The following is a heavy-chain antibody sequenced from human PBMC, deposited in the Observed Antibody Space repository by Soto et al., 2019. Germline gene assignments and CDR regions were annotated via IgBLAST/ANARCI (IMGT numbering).Heavy chain of an antibody. CDR3: TARGGYYYYGMDV. CDR1: GFTLGDYV. CDR2: IRSKADGATT. J-gene: IGHJ6*02. Sequence: SLRLSCTASGFTLGDYVMSWVRQARGKGLEWLGFIRSKADGATTEYAASVQGRFIISRDDSKSIAYVQMNDLKNEDTAVYYCTARGGYYYYGMDVWGQGTTVTVSS. V-gene: IGHV3-49*04. D-gene: IGHD3-16*01.